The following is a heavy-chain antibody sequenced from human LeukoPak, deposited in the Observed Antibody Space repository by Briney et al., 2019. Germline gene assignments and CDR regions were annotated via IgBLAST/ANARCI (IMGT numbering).Heavy chain of an antibody. D-gene: IGHD2-15*01. CDR3: TKKPGVVEI. CDR1: GFTFSRFA. Sequence: GGSLRLSCAASGFTFSRFAINWVRQAPGKGLEWVSGISYNGGSRFYADSVKGRFTISRDNSKNTLYLQMNSLRAEDTAIYYCTKKPGVVEIWGQGTMVTVSS. CDR2: ISYNGGSR. J-gene: IGHJ3*02. V-gene: IGHV3-23*01.